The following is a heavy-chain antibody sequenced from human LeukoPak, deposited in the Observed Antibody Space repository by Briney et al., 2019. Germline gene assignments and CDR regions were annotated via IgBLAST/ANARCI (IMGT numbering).Heavy chain of an antibody. CDR1: GASMSSFY. D-gene: IGHD1-14*01. V-gene: IGHV4-59*01. Sequence: SETLSLTCTVSGASMSSFYRSWIRQPPGKGLEWIGNILYSGNTDCNPSLRSRVTISIDSSKNQFSLRLSAVTAADTAVYYCARGDPGGPNDYWGQGTLVTVSS. CDR2: ILYSGNT. CDR3: ARGDPGGPNDY. J-gene: IGHJ4*02.